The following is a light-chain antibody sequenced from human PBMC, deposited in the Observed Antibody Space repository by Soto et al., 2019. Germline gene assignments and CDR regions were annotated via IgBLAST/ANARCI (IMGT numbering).Light chain of an antibody. CDR1: QSVSRSY. Sequence: EILLTQSPGTLSLSPGERATLSCRASQSVSRSYLAWYQQKPGQAPRLLIYGASSRATGIPDRFSGSGSGTDFTLTISRLEPEDFAVYYCQQYGSSLFTFGPGTKVDIK. CDR3: QQYGSSLFT. V-gene: IGKV3-20*01. J-gene: IGKJ3*01. CDR2: GAS.